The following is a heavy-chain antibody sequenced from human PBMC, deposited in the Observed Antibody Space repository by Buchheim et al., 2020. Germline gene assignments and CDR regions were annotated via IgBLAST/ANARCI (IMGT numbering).Heavy chain of an antibody. Sequence: QVHLQESGPGLVKPSETLALTCSVSGDSLSSNHWAWIRQSLGKGLEWIAYISYTETTTFQNPSLQSRVTISLYTSKNQFSLKLSSVSAADTAVYFCARGYDFWSGYYRGSIPVFFDYWGHGIL. CDR3: ARGYDFWSGYYRGSIPVFFDY. J-gene: IGHJ4*01. CDR1: GDSLSSNH. D-gene: IGHD3-3*01. CDR2: ISYTETT. V-gene: IGHV4-59*01.